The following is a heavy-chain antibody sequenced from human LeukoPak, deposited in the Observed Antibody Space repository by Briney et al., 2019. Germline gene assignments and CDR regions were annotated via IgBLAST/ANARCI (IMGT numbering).Heavy chain of an antibody. V-gene: IGHV1-2*06. CDR1: GYTFTGYY. Sequence: GASAKVSCKASGYTFTGYYMHWVRQAPGQGLEWMGRTNPNSGGTNYAQKFQGRVTMTRDTSISTAYMELSRLRSDDTAVYYCAREQGNRITGTTGSDMDVWGQGTTATVSS. CDR2: TNPNSGGT. J-gene: IGHJ6*02. CDR3: AREQGNRITGTTGSDMDV. D-gene: IGHD1-7*01.